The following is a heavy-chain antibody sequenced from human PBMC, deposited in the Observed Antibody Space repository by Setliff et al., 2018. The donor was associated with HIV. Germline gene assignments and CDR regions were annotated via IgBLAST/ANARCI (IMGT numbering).Heavy chain of an antibody. Sequence: GSLRLSCAASGFIFSTFPMHWVRQAPGKGLEWVAVMSGDANSQYYADSVRGRFTISRDNAKNSLYLQMSSLKPEDTAFYYCVRGYDVLIGSPDSWGQGTPVTVSS. V-gene: IGHV3-30*15. J-gene: IGHJ4*02. D-gene: IGHD3-9*01. CDR3: VRGYDVLIGSPDS. CDR2: MSGDANSQ. CDR1: GFIFSTFP.